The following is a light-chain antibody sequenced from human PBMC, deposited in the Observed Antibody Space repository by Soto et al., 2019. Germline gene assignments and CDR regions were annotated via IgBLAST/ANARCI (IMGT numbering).Light chain of an antibody. V-gene: IGKV1-9*01. J-gene: IGKJ2*01. CDR1: QGIDSY. Sequence: IQLTQSPTSLSASVGDRVTIPCRASQGIDSYLAWYQRKPGEAPKLLIYSASTLQSGVPSRFSGRGSGTDFTLSISSLQTEDFATDYCQQLYTYPYHFGQGTKVEIK. CDR2: SAS. CDR3: QQLYTYPYH.